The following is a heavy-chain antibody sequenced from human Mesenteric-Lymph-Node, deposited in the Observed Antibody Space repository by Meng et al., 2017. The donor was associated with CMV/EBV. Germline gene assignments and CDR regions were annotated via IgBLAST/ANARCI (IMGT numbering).Heavy chain of an antibody. J-gene: IGHJ4*02. V-gene: IGHV4-4*02. CDR3: ARDSGSYSDY. CDR2: IYHSGSP. D-gene: IGHD1-26*01. Sequence: LTCAVYGGSIISDNWWSWVRQPPGKGLEWIGEIYHSGSPNYNPSLKSRVTLSVDNSKNQFSLKLTSVTAADTAVYYCARDSGSYSDYWGQGTLVTSPQ. CDR1: GGSIISDNW.